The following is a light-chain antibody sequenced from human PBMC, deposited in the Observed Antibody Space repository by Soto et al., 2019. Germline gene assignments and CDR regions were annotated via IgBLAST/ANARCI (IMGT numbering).Light chain of an antibody. CDR2: DAS. J-gene: IGKJ3*01. V-gene: IGKV3-11*01. CDR3: QHRSNWLGT. Sequence: EIVLTQSPGTLSLFPGERATLSCRASQSVGSFLAWYQQKSGQTPRLFIYDASNRAPGIPARFSGSGSGTDFTLTISSLEPEDFAVYYCQHRSNWLGTFGPGTKVDLK. CDR1: QSVGSF.